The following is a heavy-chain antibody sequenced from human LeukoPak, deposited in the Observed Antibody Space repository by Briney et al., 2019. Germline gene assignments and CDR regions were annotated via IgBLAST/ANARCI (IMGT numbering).Heavy chain of an antibody. J-gene: IGHJ4*02. CDR1: GYTFTSYD. V-gene: IGHV1-8*01. CDR3: ARDVGILTGYTFDY. Sequence: GASVKVSCKASGYTFTSYDINWVRQATGQGLEWMGWMNPNSGNTGYAQKFQGRVTMTRNTSISTAYMELSSLRSEDTAVYYCARDVGILTGYTFDYWGQGTLVTVSS. CDR2: MNPNSGNT. D-gene: IGHD3-9*01.